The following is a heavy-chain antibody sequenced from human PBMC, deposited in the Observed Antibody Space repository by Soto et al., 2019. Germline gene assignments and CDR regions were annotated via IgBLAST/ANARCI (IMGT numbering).Heavy chain of an antibody. V-gene: IGHV4-61*01. CDR2: IYYSGST. J-gene: IGHJ4*02. CDR1: GGSVSSGSYY. D-gene: IGHD3-22*01. CDR3: ARDSSGFEFFDY. Sequence: SETLCLTCTVSGGSVSSGSYYWSWIRQPPGKGLEWIGYIYYSGSTNYNPSLKSRVTISVDTSKNQFSLKLSSVTAADTAVYYCARDSSGFEFFDYWGQGTLVTVSS.